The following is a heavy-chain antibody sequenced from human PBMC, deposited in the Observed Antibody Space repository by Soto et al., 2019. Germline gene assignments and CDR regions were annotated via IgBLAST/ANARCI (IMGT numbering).Heavy chain of an antibody. CDR2: INSDGSST. CDR3: ARDDGDHVWGTRYGMDV. V-gene: IGHV3-74*01. Sequence: EVQLVESGGGLVQPGGSLRLSCAASGFTFSRYWMHWVRQAPGKGLVWVSRINSDGSSTTYADSVKGRFNISRDYAKNTLYLQMNSLRDEDTAMYYCARDDGDHVWGTRYGMDVWGQGTTVTVSS. J-gene: IGHJ6*02. D-gene: IGHD3-16*01. CDR1: GFTFSRYW.